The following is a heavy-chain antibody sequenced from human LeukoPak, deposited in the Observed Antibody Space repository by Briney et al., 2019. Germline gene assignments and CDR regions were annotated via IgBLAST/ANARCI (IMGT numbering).Heavy chain of an antibody. D-gene: IGHD3-9*01. CDR3: ARPQRSKDVLRYFDWLSQPAYFDY. CDR1: GFTFSDYY. V-gene: IGHV3-11*06. CDR2: ISSSSSYT. Sequence: GGSLRLSCAASGFTFSDYYMSWIRQAPGKGLEWVSYISSSSSYTNYADSVKGRFTISRDNAKNSLYLQVNSLRAEDTAVYYCARPQRSKDVLRYFDWLSQPAYFDYWGQGTLVTVSS. J-gene: IGHJ4*02.